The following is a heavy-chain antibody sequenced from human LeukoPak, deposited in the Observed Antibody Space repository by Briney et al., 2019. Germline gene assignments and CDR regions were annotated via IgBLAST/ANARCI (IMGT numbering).Heavy chain of an antibody. V-gene: IGHV1-2*02. CDR3: ARVYSSSWYVVY. CDR2: INPNNGGT. D-gene: IGHD6-13*01. CDR1: GYTFTGYY. J-gene: IGHJ4*02. Sequence: ASMKVSCKASGYTFTGYYMHWVRQAPGQGLEWMGWINPNNGGTNYAQKFQGRVTMTRDTSISTAYMELSRLRSGDTAVYYCARVYSSSWYVVYWGQGTLVTVSS.